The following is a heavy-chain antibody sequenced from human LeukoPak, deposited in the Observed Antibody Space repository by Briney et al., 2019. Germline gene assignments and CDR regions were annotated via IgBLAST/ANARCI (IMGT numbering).Heavy chain of an antibody. CDR3: AKDSRTAYDSSWLYYFDH. V-gene: IGHV3-23*01. CDR2: ISGSGGSI. Sequence: PGGSLRLSCAASGFTFSRYGMSWVRQAPGKGLEWVSAISGSGGSIYYADSVKGRFTISRGNSKNTLYLQMNSLRAEDTAVYYCAKDSRTAYDSSWLYYFDHWGQGTLVTVSS. D-gene: IGHD6-13*01. CDR1: GFTFSRYG. J-gene: IGHJ4*02.